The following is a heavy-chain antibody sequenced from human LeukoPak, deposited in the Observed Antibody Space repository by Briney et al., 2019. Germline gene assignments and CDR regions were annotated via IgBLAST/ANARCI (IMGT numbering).Heavy chain of an antibody. D-gene: IGHD2-2*01. J-gene: IGHJ4*02. Sequence: ASVKVSCKASGYTFTSYDINWVRQATGQGLEWMGWMNPNSGNTGYAQKFQGRVTITRNTSISTAYMELSSLRSEDAAVYYCARGGYCSSTSCYFPPSFDYWGQGTLVTVSS. V-gene: IGHV1-8*03. CDR1: GYTFTSYD. CDR2: MNPNSGNT. CDR3: ARGGYCSSTSCYFPPSFDY.